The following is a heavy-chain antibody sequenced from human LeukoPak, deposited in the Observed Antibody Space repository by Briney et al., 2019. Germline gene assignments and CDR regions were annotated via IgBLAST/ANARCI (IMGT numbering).Heavy chain of an antibody. CDR1: GFIVSSNY. Sequence: GGSLRLSCAASGFIVSSNYMNWVRQAPGKGLEWVSVIYTDGSTYYADSVKGRFTISRDISRNTVHLQMNSLRAGDTAVYYCARDPHGYNSYFDYWGQGTLVAVSS. D-gene: IGHD5-24*01. V-gene: IGHV3-53*01. CDR3: ARDPHGYNSYFDY. J-gene: IGHJ4*02. CDR2: IYTDGST.